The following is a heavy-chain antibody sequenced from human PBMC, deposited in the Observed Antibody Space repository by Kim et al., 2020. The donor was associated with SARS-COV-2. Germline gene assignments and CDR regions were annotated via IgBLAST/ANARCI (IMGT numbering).Heavy chain of an antibody. V-gene: IGHV3-33*01. Sequence: GGSLRLSCAASGFTFRSFGMHGVRQAPGKGLDWVSVIWYIGVKKYYADSVKGRFTISRDNSKKTLFLQMNSLRAEDTAEYYCARELDNWNSGALDYWGQGNLVTVSS. D-gene: IGHD1-7*01. CDR2: IWYIGVKK. CDR3: ARELDNWNSGALDY. CDR1: GFTFRSFG. J-gene: IGHJ4*02.